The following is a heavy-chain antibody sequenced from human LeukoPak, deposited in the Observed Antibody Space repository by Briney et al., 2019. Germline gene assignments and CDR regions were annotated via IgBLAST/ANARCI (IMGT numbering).Heavy chain of an antibody. V-gene: IGHV3-21*01. CDR1: GFTFSSYS. CDR3: ARGLSGSMVY. CDR2: ISSSSSYI. Sequence: GGSLRLSCAASGFTFSSYSMNWVRQAPGKGLEWVSSISSSSSYIYYADSVKGRFTISRDNAKNSLCLQMNSLRAEDTAVYYCARGLSGSMVYWGQGTLVTVSS. D-gene: IGHD3-10*01. J-gene: IGHJ4*02.